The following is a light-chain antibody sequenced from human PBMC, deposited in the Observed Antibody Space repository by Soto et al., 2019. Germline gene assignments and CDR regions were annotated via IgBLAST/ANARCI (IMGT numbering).Light chain of an antibody. Sequence: DIQLPPSPSSLSASVGDRVTMTFLVSQCISNYLAWYQQKPGKVPKLLIYAASTLQSGVPSRFSGSGSGTEFTLTISGLEPEDFAVYFCQHYGSFPPVTFGQGTRLEIK. V-gene: IGKV1-27*01. J-gene: IGKJ5*01. CDR1: QCISNY. CDR3: QHYGSFPPVT. CDR2: AAS.